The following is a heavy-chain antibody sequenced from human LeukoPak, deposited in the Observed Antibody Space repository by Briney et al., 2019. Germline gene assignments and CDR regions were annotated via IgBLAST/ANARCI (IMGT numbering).Heavy chain of an antibody. V-gene: IGHV3-30*18. D-gene: IGHD6-19*01. CDR3: AKELRSGWLYYFAY. CDR2: ESYDGDKI. CDR1: GFTFSVYG. J-gene: IGHJ4*02. Sequence: GGSLRLSCAASGFTFSVYGVHWARQAPGKGLEGGAVESYDGDKIYYADSVKGGFTISRDHSRNTLYLQMNRLRTEDTATYYCAKELRSGWLYYFAYWGQGTLVTVSS.